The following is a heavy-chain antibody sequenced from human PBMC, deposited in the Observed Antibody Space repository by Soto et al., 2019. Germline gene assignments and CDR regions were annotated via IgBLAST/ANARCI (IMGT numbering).Heavy chain of an antibody. Sequence: QVQLVQSGAEVQKPGASVKVSCKASGYTFTSYDINWVRQATGQGLEWMGWMNPNSGNTGYAQKFQGRVTMTRNTSISTAYMELSSLRSEDTAVYYCAREVRGYCSGGSCYYYFDYWGQGTLVTVSS. D-gene: IGHD2-15*01. J-gene: IGHJ4*02. CDR1: GYTFTSYD. V-gene: IGHV1-8*01. CDR2: MNPNSGNT. CDR3: AREVRGYCSGGSCYYYFDY.